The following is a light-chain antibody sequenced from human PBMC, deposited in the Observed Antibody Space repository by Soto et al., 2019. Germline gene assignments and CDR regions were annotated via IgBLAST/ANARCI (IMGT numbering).Light chain of an antibody. CDR1: QSVDSSF. CDR2: GAS. V-gene: IGKV3-20*01. Sequence: EIVLTQSPGSLSLSPGERATLSCRASQSVDSSFFAWYQQKHGQAPRLLIYGASNSATGIPDRFSGRGSGTDFTHTITRLETEDFAVYYCQQYVSSVTFGQGTKVEIK. J-gene: IGKJ1*01. CDR3: QQYVSSVT.